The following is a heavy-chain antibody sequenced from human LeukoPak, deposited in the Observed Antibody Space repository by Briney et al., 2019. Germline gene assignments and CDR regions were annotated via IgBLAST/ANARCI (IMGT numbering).Heavy chain of an antibody. J-gene: IGHJ4*02. CDR1: GFTLSDYW. Sequence: PGGSLRLPCVASGFTLSDYWMSWVRQAPGKGLEWVANIKQDGSQKYYLDSVKGRFTISRDNAKNSLYLQMNSLRAEDTAVYYCARDYSSGWPGYWGQGTLVTVSS. CDR3: ARDYSSGWPGY. CDR2: IKQDGSQK. V-gene: IGHV3-7*01. D-gene: IGHD6-19*01.